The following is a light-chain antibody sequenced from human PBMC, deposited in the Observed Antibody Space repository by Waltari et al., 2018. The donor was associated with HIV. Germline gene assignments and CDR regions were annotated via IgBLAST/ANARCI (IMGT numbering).Light chain of an antibody. J-gene: IGKJ3*01. Sequence: DIQVTQSPSSLSASVGDRVTIICRTIENINTFLNWFQQKPGKIPRLLIYGASRLESGVPSRFSGTGSGTDFSLTISGLQHEDFATYYCLQGYSSILTFGPGTKVEVK. CDR2: GAS. CDR3: LQGYSSILT. CDR1: ENINTF. V-gene: IGKV1-39*01.